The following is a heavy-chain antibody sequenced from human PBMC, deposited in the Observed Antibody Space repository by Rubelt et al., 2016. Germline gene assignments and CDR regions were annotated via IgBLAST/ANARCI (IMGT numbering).Heavy chain of an antibody. V-gene: IGHV4-28*03. D-gene: IGHD1-26*01. CDR3: ARVLGGTYYDAFDM. Sequence: QVQLQESGPGLVKPSDTLSLTCAVSGYSISSTNWWGWIRQPPGKGLEWIGYIYYSGTTYYNPSLTSRVTISVDTSKNQFSLKLSSVTAADTAVYYCARVLGGTYYDAFDMWGQGTVVTVFS. CDR1: GYSISSTNW. CDR2: IYYSGTT. J-gene: IGHJ3*02.